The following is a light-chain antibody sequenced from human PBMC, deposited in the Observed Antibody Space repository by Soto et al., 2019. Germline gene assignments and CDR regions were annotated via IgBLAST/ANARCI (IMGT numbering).Light chain of an antibody. CDR3: QQYNKWPLT. CDR2: GAS. V-gene: IGKV3D-15*01. CDR1: QSVSSK. J-gene: IGKJ4*01. Sequence: EIVMTQSPATLSVSPGESATLSCGASQSVSSKLAWYQQRPGQPPRLLIYGASIRATGIPARFSGSGSGTEFTLTISSLQSEDFAIYYCQQYNKWPLTFGGGTKVEIK.